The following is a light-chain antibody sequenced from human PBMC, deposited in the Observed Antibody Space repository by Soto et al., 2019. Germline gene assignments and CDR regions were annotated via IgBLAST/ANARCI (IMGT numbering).Light chain of an antibody. CDR3: QQYNSYSYT. V-gene: IGKV1-5*01. Sequence: DIQMTQSPSTLSASVGDRVTITCRASQSVSAWLAWYQQKPGKAPNLLIYDASTLESGVPSRFRGNGSGTESTLTISSLQPDDFATYYCQQYNSYSYTFGQGTRLEIK. CDR1: QSVSAW. CDR2: DAS. J-gene: IGKJ5*01.